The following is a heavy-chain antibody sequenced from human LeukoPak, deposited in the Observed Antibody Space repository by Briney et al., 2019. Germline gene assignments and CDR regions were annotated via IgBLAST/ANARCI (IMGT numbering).Heavy chain of an antibody. Sequence: GGSLRLSCAASGFTFSSYGMHWVRQAPGKGLEWVAVIWYDGSNKYYADSVKGRFTISRDNSKNTLYLQMNSLRAEDTAVYYCARVRSSSWSGDAFDIWGQGTMVTVSS. J-gene: IGHJ3*02. D-gene: IGHD6-13*01. CDR1: GFTFSSYG. V-gene: IGHV3-33*01. CDR2: IWYDGSNK. CDR3: ARVRSSSWSGDAFDI.